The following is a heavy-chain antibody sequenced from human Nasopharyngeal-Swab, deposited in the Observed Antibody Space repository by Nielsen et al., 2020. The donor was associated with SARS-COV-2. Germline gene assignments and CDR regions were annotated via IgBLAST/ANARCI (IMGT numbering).Heavy chain of an antibody. V-gene: IGHV1-69*13. CDR1: GGTFRNSG. Sequence: SVKVSCKSSGGTFRNSGFSWVRQAPGQGLEWMGGIIPVFGTPLYAQKFQGRVTISADESTTTTYMELSSLKSQDTAVYYCAKVRTNYGMGLNGALDPWGQGTLVTVSS. CDR3: AKVRTNYGMGLNGALDP. CDR2: IIPVFGTP. D-gene: IGHD4-17*01. J-gene: IGHJ5*02.